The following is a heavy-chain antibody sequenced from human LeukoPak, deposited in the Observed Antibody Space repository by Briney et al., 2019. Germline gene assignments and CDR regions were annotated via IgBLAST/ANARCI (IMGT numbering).Heavy chain of an antibody. Sequence: PSETLSLTCTVSGGSISSYYWSWIRQPAGKGLEWIGRIYTSGSTNYNPSLKSRVTMSVDTSKNQFSLKLSSVTAAGTAVYYCARGERFYYYYYMDVWGKGTTVTVSS. D-gene: IGHD5-24*01. CDR2: IYTSGST. V-gene: IGHV4-4*07. CDR1: GGSISSYY. J-gene: IGHJ6*03. CDR3: ARGERFYYYYYMDV.